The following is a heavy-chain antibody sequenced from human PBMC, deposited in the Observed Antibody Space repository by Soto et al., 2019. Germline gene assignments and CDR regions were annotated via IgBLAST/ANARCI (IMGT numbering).Heavy chain of an antibody. V-gene: IGHV4-31*02. CDR3: ARESPDYGQGNWFDP. Sequence: NPSETLSLTCTVSGGSISSGGFYWNWIRQHPGKGLEWIGYIYHSGSTSYNPSLKSRVSISVDTSKNQFSLKMSSVTAADTAVYYCARESPDYGQGNWFDPWGQGTLVTVSS. CDR1: GGSISSGGFY. D-gene: IGHD4-17*01. J-gene: IGHJ5*02. CDR2: IYHSGST.